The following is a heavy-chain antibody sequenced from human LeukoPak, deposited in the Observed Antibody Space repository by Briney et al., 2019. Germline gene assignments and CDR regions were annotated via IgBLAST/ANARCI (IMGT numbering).Heavy chain of an antibody. D-gene: IGHD3-22*01. CDR1: GGSFSSYY. V-gene: IGHV4-39*01. Sequence: KPSETLSLTCAVYGGSFSSYYWGWIRQPPGKGLEWIGSIYYSGSTYYNPSLKSRVTISVDTSKNQFSLKLSSVTAADTAVYYCARQSAYYYDSSGYGYWGQGTLVTVSS. CDR3: ARQSAYYYDSSGYGY. J-gene: IGHJ4*02. CDR2: IYYSGST.